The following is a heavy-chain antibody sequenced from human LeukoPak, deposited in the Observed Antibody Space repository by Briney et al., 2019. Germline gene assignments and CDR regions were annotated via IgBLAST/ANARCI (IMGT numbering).Heavy chain of an antibody. V-gene: IGHV3-21*01. D-gene: IGHD6-19*01. CDR1: GFTFSSYN. J-gene: IGHJ4*02. CDR2: ISSSSSSYI. CDR3: ARAPTFSGWFDY. Sequence: GGSLRLSCAAPGFTFSSYNMNWVRQAPGKGLEWVSSISSSSSSYIYYADSVKGRFTISRDNAKNSLYLQMNSLRVEDTAVYYCARAPTFSGWFDYWGQGTLVTVSS.